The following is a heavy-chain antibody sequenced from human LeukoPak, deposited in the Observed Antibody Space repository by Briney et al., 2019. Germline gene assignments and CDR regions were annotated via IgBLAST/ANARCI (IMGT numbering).Heavy chain of an antibody. J-gene: IGHJ4*02. V-gene: IGHV3-49*04. CDR1: GFTFGDYA. Sequence: GGSLRLSCTASGFTFGDYAMSWVRQAPGKGLEWVGFIRSKAYGGTTEYAASVKGRFTISRDDSKSIAYLQMNSLKTEDTAVYYCTRVDSSSWRYYFDYWGQGTLVTVSS. D-gene: IGHD6-13*01. CDR2: IRSKAYGGTT. CDR3: TRVDSSSWRYYFDY.